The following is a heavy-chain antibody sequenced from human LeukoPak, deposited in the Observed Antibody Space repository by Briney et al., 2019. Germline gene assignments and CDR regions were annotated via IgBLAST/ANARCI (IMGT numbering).Heavy chain of an antibody. J-gene: IGHJ4*02. CDR3: ARVHMVRGVTRYFDY. D-gene: IGHD3-10*01. Sequence: SETLSLTCTVSNYSISSAYYWGWIRQPPGKGLEWIGSIAHGGRPYYNPSLKSRVTISVDTSKNQFSLKLSSVTAADTAVYYCARVHMVRGVTRYFDYWGQGTLVTVSS. CDR2: IAHGGRP. CDR1: NYSISSAYY. V-gene: IGHV4-38-2*02.